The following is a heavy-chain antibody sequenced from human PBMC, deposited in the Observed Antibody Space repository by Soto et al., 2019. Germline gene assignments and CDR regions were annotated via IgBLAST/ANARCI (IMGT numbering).Heavy chain of an antibody. CDR3: ARGLTTVTTWDY. J-gene: IGHJ4*02. CDR2: IYHSGST. V-gene: IGHV4-4*02. CDR1: GGSISSSNW. Sequence: SETLSLTCAVSGGSISSSNWWSWVRQPPGKGLEWIGEIYHSGSTNYNPSLKSRVTISVDKSKNRFALKLSSVTAADTAVYYCARGLTTVTTWDYWGQGTLVTVSS. D-gene: IGHD4-17*01.